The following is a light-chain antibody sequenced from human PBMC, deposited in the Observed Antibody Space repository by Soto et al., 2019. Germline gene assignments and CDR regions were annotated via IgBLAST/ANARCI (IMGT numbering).Light chain of an antibody. CDR3: ISYTGRSTSYV. Sequence: QSVLTQPASVSGSPGQSITISCTGTSSDVGAYNFVSWFQHRPGQDPKLMIYGVSNRPSGVSSRFSGSKSGNTASLTISGLQAEDEADYYCISYTGRSTSYVFGSGTKSPS. V-gene: IGLV2-14*01. CDR2: GVS. CDR1: SSDVGAYNF. J-gene: IGLJ1*01.